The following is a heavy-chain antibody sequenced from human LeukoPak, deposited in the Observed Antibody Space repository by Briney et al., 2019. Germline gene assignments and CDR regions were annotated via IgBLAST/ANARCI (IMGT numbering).Heavy chain of an antibody. CDR2: INPNTGNP. CDR3: AIDQPVAGVSNFDS. V-gene: IGHV7-4-1*02. J-gene: IGHJ4*02. D-gene: IGHD6-19*01. Sequence: ASVKVSCKASGYTFTRYAMNWLRQAPGQGLEWMGWINPNTGNPTYAQAFTGRFVFSLDTSVSTAYLQISSLNTEDTAVYYCAIDQPVAGVSNFDSWGQGTLVTVSS. CDR1: GYTFTRYA.